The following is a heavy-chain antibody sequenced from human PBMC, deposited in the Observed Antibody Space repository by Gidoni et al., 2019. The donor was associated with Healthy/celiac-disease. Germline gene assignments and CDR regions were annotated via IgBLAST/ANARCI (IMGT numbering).Heavy chain of an antibody. Sequence: YGSYGLHWVRQAPGKGPEWVAVISYDGSNKYYADSVTGRFTISRDNSKNTLYLEMNSLRAEDTAVYYCAKNSRVGYSSGWGYYYGMNVWGQGTTVTVSS. CDR1: YGSYG. CDR2: ISYDGSNK. CDR3: AKNSRVGYSSGWGYYYGMNV. V-gene: IGHV3-30*18. J-gene: IGHJ6*02. D-gene: IGHD6-19*01.